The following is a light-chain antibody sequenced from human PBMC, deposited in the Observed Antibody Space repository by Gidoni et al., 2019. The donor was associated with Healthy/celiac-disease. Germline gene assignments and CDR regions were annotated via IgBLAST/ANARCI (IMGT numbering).Light chain of an antibody. CDR2: EVS. V-gene: IGLV2-14*01. CDR1: SSDVGGCNY. J-gene: IGLJ1*01. Sequence: QSALTQPASVSGSPGQSITISSTGTSSDVGGCNYVSWYQQHPGKAPKLMIYEVSNRPSGVSNRFSGSKSGNTASLTISGLQAEDVADYYCSSYTSSSTLVFGTGTKVTVL. CDR3: SSYTSSSTLV.